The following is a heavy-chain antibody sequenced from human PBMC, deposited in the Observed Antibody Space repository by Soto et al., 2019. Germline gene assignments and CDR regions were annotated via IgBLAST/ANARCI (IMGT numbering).Heavy chain of an antibody. CDR2: INSDGTKT. CDR3: ETVATNSYNWLDP. CDR1: GFTFNTYW. D-gene: IGHD5-12*01. J-gene: IGHJ5*02. Sequence: VQLVESGGTLVQPGGSPRLSCAASGFTFNTYWMHWVRQAPGKGLVWVSRINSDGTKTTYADSVKGRFTISRDNAKNTVYLQMNSLRAEDTAVYYCETVATNSYNWLDPWGQGTLVTVSS. V-gene: IGHV3-74*01.